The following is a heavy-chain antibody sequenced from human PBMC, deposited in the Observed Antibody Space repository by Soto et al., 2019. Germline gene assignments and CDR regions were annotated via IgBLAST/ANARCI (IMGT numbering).Heavy chain of an antibody. D-gene: IGHD3-3*01. V-gene: IGHV1-69*01. CDR2: IIPIFGTA. Sequence: QVQLVQSGAEVKKPGSSVKVSCKASGGTFSSYAISWVRQAPGQGLEWMGGIIPIFGTANYAQKFQGRVTITADESTSTAYMELNSLRSEDTAVYYCAREALVTIPAENYGMDVWGQGTTVTVSS. J-gene: IGHJ6*02. CDR1: GGTFSSYA. CDR3: AREALVTIPAENYGMDV.